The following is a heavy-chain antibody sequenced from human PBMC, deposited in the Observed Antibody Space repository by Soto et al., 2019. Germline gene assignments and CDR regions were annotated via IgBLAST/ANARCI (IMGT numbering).Heavy chain of an antibody. CDR3: AREWDGDGYNSGWFDP. Sequence: EVQLVESGGGLVQPGGSLRLSCAASGFTFSSYSMNWVRQAPGKGLEWVSYISSSSRTIYCADSVKGRFTISRDNAKKSLSLQMNSLRAEDTAVYYCAREWDGDGYNSGWFDPWGQGTLVTVSS. D-gene: IGHD5-12*01. CDR1: GFTFSSYS. V-gene: IGHV3-48*01. J-gene: IGHJ5*02. CDR2: ISSSSRTI.